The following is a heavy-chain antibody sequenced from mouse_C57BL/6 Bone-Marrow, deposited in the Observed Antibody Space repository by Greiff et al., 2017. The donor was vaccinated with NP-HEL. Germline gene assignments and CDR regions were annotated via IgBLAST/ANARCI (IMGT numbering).Heavy chain of an antibody. Sequence: EVKLVESEGGLVQPGSSMKLSCTASGFTFSDYYMAWVRQVPEKGLEWVANINYDGSSTYYLDSLKSRFIISRDNAKNILYLQMSSLKSEDTATYYCARVLIYYYGSSYFYWYFDVWGTGTTVTVSS. CDR2: INYDGSST. CDR3: ARVLIYYYGSSYFYWYFDV. D-gene: IGHD1-1*01. V-gene: IGHV5-16*01. J-gene: IGHJ1*03. CDR1: GFTFSDYY.